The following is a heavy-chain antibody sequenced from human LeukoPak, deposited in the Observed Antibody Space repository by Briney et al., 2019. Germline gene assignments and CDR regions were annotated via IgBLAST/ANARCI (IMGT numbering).Heavy chain of an antibody. CDR1: GGTFSSYA. Sequence: SVKVSCKASGGTFSSYAISWVRQAPGQGLEWMGRIIPILGIANYAQKFQGRVTITADKSTSTAYMELSSLRSDDTAVYYCVLTMVRGVNYWGQGTLVTVSS. CDR3: VLTMVRGVNY. V-gene: IGHV1-69*04. CDR2: IIPILGIA. J-gene: IGHJ4*02. D-gene: IGHD3-10*01.